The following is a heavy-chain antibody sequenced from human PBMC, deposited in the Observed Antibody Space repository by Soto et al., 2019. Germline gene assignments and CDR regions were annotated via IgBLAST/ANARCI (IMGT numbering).Heavy chain of an antibody. CDR3: ERDAGGPEGFLDFDY. J-gene: IGHJ4*02. CDR2: IWYDGSNK. CDR1: GFTFIRYG. D-gene: IGHD3-3*01. V-gene: IGHV3-33*01. Sequence: QVQLVESGRGVVQPGRSLRLSCAASGFTFIRYGMHWVLQAPGKGLEWVAVIWYDGSNKYYADSVKGRFTISRDNSKNTLYLQMNSLRAEDTAVYYCERDAGGPEGFLDFDYWGQGTLVTVSS.